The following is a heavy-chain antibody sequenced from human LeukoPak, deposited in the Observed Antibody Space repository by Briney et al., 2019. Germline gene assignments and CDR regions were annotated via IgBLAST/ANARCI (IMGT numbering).Heavy chain of an antibody. V-gene: IGHV4-61*05. Sequence: PSETLSLTCTVSGGSISSSRYYWGWIRQPPGKGLEWIGYIYTSGSTNYNPSLKSRVTISVDTSKNQFSLKLSSVTAADTAVYYCARRPNWNYVFDYWGQGTLVTVSS. CDR1: GGSISSSRYY. J-gene: IGHJ4*02. CDR3: ARRPNWNYVFDY. D-gene: IGHD1-7*01. CDR2: IYTSGST.